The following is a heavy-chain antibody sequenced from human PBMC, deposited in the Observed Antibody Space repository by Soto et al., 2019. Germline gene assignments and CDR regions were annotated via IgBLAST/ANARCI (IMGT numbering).Heavy chain of an antibody. V-gene: IGHV4-31*03. CDR1: GGSLSSGCYY. J-gene: IGHJ6*02. CDR3: ARGGLQPPYYYYGTDV. D-gene: IGHD4-4*01. CDR2: LYYSGST. Sequence: PSETLSLTCTVSGGSLSSGCYYWRWIRQHPGKGLEWIVYLYYSGSTYYNQSLKSRVTISVDTSKNQFSLKLSSVTAADTAVYYCARGGLQPPYYYYGTDVWGQGTTVTVSS.